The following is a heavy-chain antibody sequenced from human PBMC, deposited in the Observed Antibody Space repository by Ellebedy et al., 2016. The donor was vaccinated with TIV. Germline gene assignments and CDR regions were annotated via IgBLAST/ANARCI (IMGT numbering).Heavy chain of an antibody. CDR3: STDIAVAGRHPPFLY. V-gene: IGHV3-15*01. CDR2: IKSKTNGGTT. J-gene: IGHJ4*02. D-gene: IGHD6-19*01. Sequence: GESLKISXAASGFTFTNAWMSWVRQAPGKGLEWVGRIKSKTNGGTTDYAAPVKGRFTISRDDSKNTLYLQMNSLKTEDTAVYYCSTDIAVAGRHPPFLYWGQGTLVTVSS. CDR1: GFTFTNAW.